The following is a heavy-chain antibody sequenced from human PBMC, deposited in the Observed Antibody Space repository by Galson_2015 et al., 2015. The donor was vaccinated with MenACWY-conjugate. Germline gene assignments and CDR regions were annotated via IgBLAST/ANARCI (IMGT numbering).Heavy chain of an antibody. CDR3: ARVPGYSYGYYDW. V-gene: IGHV3-48*02. CDR1: GFTFSTYS. CDR2: IAGVGSTI. J-gene: IGHJ4*02. Sequence: SLRLSCAASGFTFSTYSMNWVRQAPGKGRGWVSVIAGVGSTIYYADSVKGRFTISRDNAKNSLYLQMNTLRDEDRAVYYCARVPGYSYGYYDWWGQGTLVTVSS. D-gene: IGHD5-18*01.